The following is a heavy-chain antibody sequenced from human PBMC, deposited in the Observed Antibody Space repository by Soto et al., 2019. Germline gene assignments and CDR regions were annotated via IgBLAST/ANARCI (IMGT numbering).Heavy chain of an antibody. CDR2: ISHEGENE. J-gene: IGHJ5*02. CDR3: AKAGFTVFGEGFDP. Sequence: QVKQVESGGGVVQPGSSLRLSCAASGFAFRSYGMHWVRQAPGKGLEWVALISHEGENEYYADSLKGRFTISRDHSENTLFLRMNSLTADDSAVYFCAKAGFTVFGEGFDPWGQGTRVTVSS. V-gene: IGHV3-30*18. D-gene: IGHD3-3*01. CDR1: GFAFRSYG.